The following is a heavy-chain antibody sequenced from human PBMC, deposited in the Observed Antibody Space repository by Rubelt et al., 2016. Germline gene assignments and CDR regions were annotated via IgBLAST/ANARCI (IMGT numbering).Heavy chain of an antibody. CDR3: AGGDPDRGSRTVTLDY. D-gene: IGHD4-17*01. CDR1: GGSISSYY. CDR2: IYTSGSP. Sequence: ESGPGLVKPSETLSLTCTVSGGSISSYYWSWIRQPAGKGLEWIGRIYTSGSPNYNPSLKSRAPMSVDTSKTQFSLKLSSVTAADTAVDSCAGGDPDRGSRTVTLDYWGQGTLVTVSS. J-gene: IGHJ4*02. V-gene: IGHV4-4*07.